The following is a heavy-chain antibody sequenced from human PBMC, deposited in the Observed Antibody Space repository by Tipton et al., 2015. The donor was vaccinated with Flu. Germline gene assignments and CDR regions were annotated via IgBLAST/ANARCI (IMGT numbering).Heavy chain of an antibody. V-gene: IGHV4-39*07. Sequence: TLSLTCTVSGGSISSTYYWGWIRQPPGKGLEWIGSIFYSGSFSGGSTYYNPSLKSRVTISVDTSKNQFSLKLSSVTAADTAIYYCARDSPYDSSGYYSDYWSQGTQVTVS. D-gene: IGHD3-22*01. CDR2: IFYSGSFSGGST. CDR1: GGSISSTYY. CDR3: ARDSPYDSSGYYSDY. J-gene: IGHJ4*02.